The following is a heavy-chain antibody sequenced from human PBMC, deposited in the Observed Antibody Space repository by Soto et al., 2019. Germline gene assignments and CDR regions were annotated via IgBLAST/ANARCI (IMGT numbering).Heavy chain of an antibody. CDR1: GGSVSISNYY. CDR2: IYYSGST. CDR3: AKQLDNCFDP. Sequence: SETLSLTCTVSGGSVSISNYYWGWIRQPPGKGLEWIATIYYSGSTYYNPSLKSRVTISIDTSKNQFSLKLSSVSAADTAVYYCAKQLDNCFDPWGQGTLVTVSS. D-gene: IGHD6-13*01. J-gene: IGHJ5*02. V-gene: IGHV4-39*01.